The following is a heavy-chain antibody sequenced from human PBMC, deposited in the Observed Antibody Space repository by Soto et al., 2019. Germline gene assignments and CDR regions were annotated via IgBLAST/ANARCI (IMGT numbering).Heavy chain of an antibody. CDR3: ARARCDGGTCYSGFDY. J-gene: IGHJ4*02. V-gene: IGHV3-7*03. D-gene: IGHD2-15*01. CDR2: IKQDGSQK. CDR1: GFTFSRFW. Sequence: LRLSCAASGFTFSRFWMSWVRQAPGKGLEWVANIKQDGSQKYYVDAVKGRFSISRDNAKNSLFLQMNSLRAEDTALYYCARARCDGGTCYSGFDYWGQGTLVTVPQ.